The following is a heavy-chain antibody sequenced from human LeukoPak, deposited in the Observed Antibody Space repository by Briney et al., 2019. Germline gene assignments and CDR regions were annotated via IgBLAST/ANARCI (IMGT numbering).Heavy chain of an antibody. Sequence: PGGSLRLSCAASGFTFSSYSMNWVRQAPGKGLEWVSSISSSSSYIYYADSVKGRFTISRDNAKNSLYLQMNSLRAEDTAVYYCARAVVATAVYYFDYWGQGTLVTVSS. CDR2: ISSSSSYI. J-gene: IGHJ4*02. D-gene: IGHD5-12*01. CDR1: GFTFSSYS. V-gene: IGHV3-21*01. CDR3: ARAVVATAVYYFDY.